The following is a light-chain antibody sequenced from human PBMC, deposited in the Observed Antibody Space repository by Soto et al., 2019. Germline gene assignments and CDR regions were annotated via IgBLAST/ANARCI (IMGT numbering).Light chain of an antibody. V-gene: IGKV1-27*01. Sequence: DMQMTQSRSSLSASVGDRVTITCRASQGISNYLAWYQQKPGKVPKLLIYAASTLQSGVPSRFSGSGSGTDFTLTISSLQPEDVATYYCQKYNSAPPITFGPGTKVDIK. CDR3: QKYNSAPPIT. CDR1: QGISNY. CDR2: AAS. J-gene: IGKJ3*01.